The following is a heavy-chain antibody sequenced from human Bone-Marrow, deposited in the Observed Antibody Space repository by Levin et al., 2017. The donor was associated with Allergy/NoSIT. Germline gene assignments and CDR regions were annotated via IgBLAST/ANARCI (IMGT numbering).Heavy chain of an antibody. J-gene: IGHJ3*01. D-gene: IGHD4-17*01. CDR2: ISYDGSDR. CDR1: GFTFTNYA. Sequence: PGGSLRLSCVTSGFTFTNYAMHWVRQAPGMGLEWVAMISYDGSDRYYADSVHNRFTISRDNSKNTVYLRMNSLRPDDTAVYYSAKLLYGDYSGTLGPVDFWGRGTMVTVSS. V-gene: IGHV3-30*18. CDR3: AKLLYGDYSGTLGPVDF.